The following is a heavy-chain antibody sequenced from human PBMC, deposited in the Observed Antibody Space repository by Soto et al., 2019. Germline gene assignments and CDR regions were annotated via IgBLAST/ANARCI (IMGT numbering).Heavy chain of an antibody. Sequence: PEGSLRLSCVASGFTFSTYWMSWVRQAPGKGLEWVANIKQDGSEEYYVDSVKDRFTISRDNAKNSLYLQMNSMRAEDSAVYYCARVYPGSGWPYHYYGMDVWGQGTTVTVSS. CDR1: GFTFSTYW. D-gene: IGHD6-19*01. CDR2: IKQDGSEE. V-gene: IGHV3-7*01. CDR3: ARVYPGSGWPYHYYGMDV. J-gene: IGHJ6*02.